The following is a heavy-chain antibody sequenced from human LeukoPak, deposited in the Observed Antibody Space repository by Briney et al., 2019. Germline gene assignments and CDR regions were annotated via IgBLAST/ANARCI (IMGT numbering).Heavy chain of an antibody. J-gene: IGHJ4*02. CDR1: GFTFSNYG. CDR3: ARYYSNSLDY. V-gene: IGHV3-33*01. Sequence: PGGSLRLSCAASGFTFSNYGMHWVRQAPGKGLEWVAVIWYDGSNKYCADSVKGRFTISRDNSKNMLYLQMSSLRAEDTAVYYCARYYSNSLDYWGQGTLVTVSP. CDR2: IWYDGSNK. D-gene: IGHD4-11*01.